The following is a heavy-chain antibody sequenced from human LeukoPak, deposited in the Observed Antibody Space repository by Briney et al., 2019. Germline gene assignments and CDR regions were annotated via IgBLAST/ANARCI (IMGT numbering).Heavy chain of an antibody. V-gene: IGHV3-23*01. CDR3: AKDLSGLVYSGYDVFDY. Sequence: PGGSLRLSCAASGFTFSSYAMSWVRQAPGKGLEWVSAISGSGGSTYYSDSVKGRFTISRDNSKNTLYLQMNSLRAEDTAVYYCAKDLSGLVYSGYDVFDYWGQGTLVTVSS. CDR1: GFTFSSYA. CDR2: ISGSGGST. D-gene: IGHD5-12*01. J-gene: IGHJ4*02.